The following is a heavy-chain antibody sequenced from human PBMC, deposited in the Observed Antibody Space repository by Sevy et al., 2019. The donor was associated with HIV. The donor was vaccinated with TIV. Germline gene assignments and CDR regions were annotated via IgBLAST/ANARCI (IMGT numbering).Heavy chain of an antibody. D-gene: IGHD2-15*01. CDR3: AKGSRATGSAFDV. CDR2: VSYVGSHK. CDR1: GFTFSSYG. Sequence: GGSLRLSCAVSGFTFSSYGMHWVRQAPGKGLEWVAVVSYVGSHKYYGESVKGRFTISRDNSKNTVSLQMNSLRDEDTAVYYCAKGSRATGSAFDVWGQGTMVTVSS. J-gene: IGHJ3*01. V-gene: IGHV3-30*18.